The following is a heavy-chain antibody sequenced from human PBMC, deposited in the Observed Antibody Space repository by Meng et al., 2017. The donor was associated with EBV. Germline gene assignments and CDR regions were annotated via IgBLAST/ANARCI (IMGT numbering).Heavy chain of an antibody. D-gene: IGHD3-10*01. CDR3: ASESGRGYTPDY. CDR1: GGPFRYYA. Sequence: VQWLSPRDEVKRPGSWVKVSCKTSGGPFRYYAISWVRQAPGQGLEWLGGFLPRLGAPNYAQKFHGRVKITADESTSTHYMDLSSLRSEDTAIYYCASESGRGYTPDYWGQGTLVTVSS. V-gene: IGHV1-69*01. CDR2: FLPRLGAP. J-gene: IGHJ4*02.